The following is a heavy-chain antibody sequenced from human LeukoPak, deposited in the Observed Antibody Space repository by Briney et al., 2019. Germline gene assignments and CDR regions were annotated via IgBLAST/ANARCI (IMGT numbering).Heavy chain of an antibody. V-gene: IGHV4-59*01. J-gene: IGHJ4*02. CDR1: GGSISSYY. CDR3: ARVETRDGYNYGYFDY. CDR2: IYYSGST. D-gene: IGHD5-24*01. Sequence: SETLSLTCTVSGGSISSYYWSWIRQPPGKGLEWIGYIYYSGSTNYNPSLKSRVTTSVDTSKNQFSLKLSSVTAADTAVYYCARVETRDGYNYGYFDYWGQGTLVTVSS.